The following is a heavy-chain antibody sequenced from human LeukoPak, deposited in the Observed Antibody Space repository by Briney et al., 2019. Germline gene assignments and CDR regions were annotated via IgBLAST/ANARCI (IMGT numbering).Heavy chain of an antibody. J-gene: IGHJ3*02. CDR2: ISGSGGST. D-gene: IGHD3-22*01. Sequence: TGGSLRLSCAASGFTFSNTWMSWVRQAPGKGLEWVSAISGSGGSTYYADSVKGRFTISRDNSKNTLYLQMNSLRAEDTAVYYCAKDQWRYGPDSSGYYDIFRASPLAFDIWGQGTMVTVSS. CDR1: GFTFSNTW. CDR3: AKDQWRYGPDSSGYYDIFRASPLAFDI. V-gene: IGHV3-23*01.